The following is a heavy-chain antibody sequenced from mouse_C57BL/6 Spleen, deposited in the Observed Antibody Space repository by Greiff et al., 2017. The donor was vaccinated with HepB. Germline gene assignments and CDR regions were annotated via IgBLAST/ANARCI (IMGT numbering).Heavy chain of an antibody. J-gene: IGHJ2*01. CDR3: ARRETGTDFDY. V-gene: IGHV1-63*01. Sequence: QVQLQQSGAALVRPGTSVKMSCKASGYTFTNYWIGWAKQRPGHGLEWIGDIYPGGGYTNYNEKFKGKATLAADKASSTAYMQFSSLTAEDSAIYYCARRETGTDFDYWGQGTTLTVSS. D-gene: IGHD4-1*01. CDR1: GYTFTNYW. CDR2: IYPGGGYT.